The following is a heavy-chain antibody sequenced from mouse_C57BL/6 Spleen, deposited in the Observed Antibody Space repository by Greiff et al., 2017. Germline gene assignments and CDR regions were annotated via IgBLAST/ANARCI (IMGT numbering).Heavy chain of an antibody. CDR3: ARIYDGYQAWFAY. CDR2: ISYDGSN. Sequence: EVKLQESGPGLVKPSQSLSLTCSVTGYSITSGYYWNWIRQFPGNKLEWMGYISYDGSNNYNPSLKNRSSITRDTSKNQFFLKLNSVTTEDTATYYCARIYDGYQAWFAYWGQGTLVTVSA. CDR1: GYSITSGYY. V-gene: IGHV3-6*01. D-gene: IGHD2-3*01. J-gene: IGHJ3*01.